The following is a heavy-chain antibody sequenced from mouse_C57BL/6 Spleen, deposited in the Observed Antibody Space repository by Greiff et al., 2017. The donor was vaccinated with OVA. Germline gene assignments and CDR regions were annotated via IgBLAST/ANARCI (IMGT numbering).Heavy chain of an antibody. CDR1: GYTFTSYW. CDR3: ARGDYGEAY. V-gene: IGHV1-61*01. D-gene: IGHD2-13*01. Sequence: QVQLQQPGAELVRPGSSVKLSCKASGYTFTSYWMDWVKQRPGQGLEWIGNIYPSDSETHYNQKFKDKATLTVDKSSSTAYMQLSSLTSEDSAVYYCARGDYGEAYWGQGTLVTVSA. J-gene: IGHJ3*01. CDR2: IYPSDSET.